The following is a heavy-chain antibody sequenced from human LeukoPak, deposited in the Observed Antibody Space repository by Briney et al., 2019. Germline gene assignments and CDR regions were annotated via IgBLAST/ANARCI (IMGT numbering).Heavy chain of an antibody. V-gene: IGHV6-1*01. D-gene: IGHD6-13*01. Sequence: SQTLSLTCAISGDSVSSNSAAWNWIRQSPSRGLEWLGRTYYRSKWYNDYAVSVKSRITINPDTSKNQFSLQLNSVTPEDTAVYYCARSGSSSLVRLDNWFDPWGQGTLVTVSS. CDR2: TYYRSKWYN. J-gene: IGHJ5*02. CDR3: ARSGSSSLVRLDNWFDP. CDR1: GDSVSSNSAA.